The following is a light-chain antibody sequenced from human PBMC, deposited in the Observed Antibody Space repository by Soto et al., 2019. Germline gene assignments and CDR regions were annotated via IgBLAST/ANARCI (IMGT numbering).Light chain of an antibody. CDR3: CSYAASFWV. J-gene: IGLJ3*02. CDR2: AVI. Sequence: QSALTQPRSVSGSPGQSVTISCAGTSNDVGAYNYVSWYQQHPGKATKLIMYAVIKRPSGVPDRFSGSKSGNTASLTISGLQTEDEADYYCCSYAASFWVFGGGTKLTVL. CDR1: SNDVGAYNY. V-gene: IGLV2-11*01.